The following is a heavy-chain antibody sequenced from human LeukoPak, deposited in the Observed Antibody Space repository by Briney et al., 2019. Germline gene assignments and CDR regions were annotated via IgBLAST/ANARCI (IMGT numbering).Heavy chain of an antibody. CDR2: INPNSGGT. J-gene: IGHJ4*02. CDR3: TADKKLGDFDY. D-gene: IGHD7-27*01. CDR1: GYTFTGYY. Sequence: GASVKVSCKASGYTFTGYYMHWVRQAPGQGLEWMGWINPNSGGTNCAQKFQGRVTMTRDTSISIGYMELSRLKSDDTAIYYCTADKKLGDFDYWGQGTLVTVSS. V-gene: IGHV1-2*02.